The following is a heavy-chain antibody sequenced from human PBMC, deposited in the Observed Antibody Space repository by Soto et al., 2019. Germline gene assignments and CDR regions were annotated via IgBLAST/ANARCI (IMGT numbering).Heavy chain of an antibody. J-gene: IGHJ3*01. CDR3: AKGFSVLVTALRPADNFGV. CDR2: ISGSGGTT. Sequence: EVQLLESGGGLVHPGGSLRLSCAASGFTFNTFAMNWVRQAPGKGLEWVASISGSGGTTYYADSVKGRFTISRDTSKNPLYLQMNSLSAEDTAVYYCAKGFSVLVTALRPADNFGVWGQGTMVTVSS. CDR1: GFTFNTFA. D-gene: IGHD2-21*02. V-gene: IGHV3-23*01.